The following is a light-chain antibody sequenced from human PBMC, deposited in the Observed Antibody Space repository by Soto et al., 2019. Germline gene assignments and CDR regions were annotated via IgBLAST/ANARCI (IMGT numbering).Light chain of an antibody. CDR2: DAS. V-gene: IGKV3-11*01. CDR3: QQRSNWPS. J-gene: IGKJ3*01. CDR1: QSVSTY. Sequence: EIVLTQSPATLSLSPGERATLSCRASQSVSTYLAWYQQKPGQAPRLLIYDASNRATGIPARFSGSGSETDFTLTISSLKPEDFAVYYGQQRSNWPSFGPGTKVDIK.